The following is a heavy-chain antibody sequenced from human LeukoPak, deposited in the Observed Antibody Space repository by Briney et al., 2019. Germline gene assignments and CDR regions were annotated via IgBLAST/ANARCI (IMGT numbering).Heavy chain of an antibody. J-gene: IGHJ4*02. CDR3: ARHVLRGNSFHYFDY. D-gene: IGHD4-23*01. V-gene: IGHV4-38-2*01. CDR1: GYSLSSGYY. CDR2: IYHSGST. Sequence: SETLSLTCAVSGYSLSSGYYWGWIRQPPGKGLEWIGSIYHSGSTYYNPSLKSRVTIPVDTSKNQFSLKLSPVTAADTAVYYCARHVLRGNSFHYFDYWGQGTLVTVSS.